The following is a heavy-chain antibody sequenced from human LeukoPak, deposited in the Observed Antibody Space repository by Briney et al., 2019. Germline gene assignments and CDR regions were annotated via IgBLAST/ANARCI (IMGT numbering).Heavy chain of an antibody. CDR1: GFNFSIYA. D-gene: IGHD7-27*01. CDR2: IVGSGTYT. Sequence: GGSLRLSCAASGFNFSIYAMNWVRQAPGKGLKWVSSIVGSGTYTFYAGSVQGRFTVSRDNSKNTVYLQMNSLRGEDTAVYYCAKIGPLSGAYYFDYWGQGTLVTVSS. CDR3: AKIGPLSGAYYFDY. J-gene: IGHJ4*02. V-gene: IGHV3-23*01.